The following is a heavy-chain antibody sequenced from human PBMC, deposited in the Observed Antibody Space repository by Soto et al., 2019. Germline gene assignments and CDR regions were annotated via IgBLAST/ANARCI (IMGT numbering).Heavy chain of an antibody. J-gene: IGHJ3*01. Sequence: SETLSLTCTVSGGSISSYYWSWIRQPPGKGLEWIGYIYYSGSTNYNPSLKSRVTISVDTSKNQFSLKLSSVTAADTAVYYCAGQYCSGGSCYAYDVFDFWGQGTLVTVSS. V-gene: IGHV4-59*01. CDR2: IYYSGST. D-gene: IGHD2-15*01. CDR3: AGQYCSGGSCYAYDVFDF. CDR1: GGSISSYY.